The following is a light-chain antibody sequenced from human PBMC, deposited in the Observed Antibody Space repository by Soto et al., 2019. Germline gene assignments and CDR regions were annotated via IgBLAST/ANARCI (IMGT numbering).Light chain of an antibody. V-gene: IGLV1-36*01. CDR1: SSNIGNNA. CDR2: YDD. J-gene: IGLJ2*01. Sequence: QAVVTQPPSVSEAPRQRVTISCSGSSSNIGNNAVNWYQQLPGKAPKLLIYYDDLLPSGVSDRFSGSKSGTSASLAISGLQSEDEADYYCAAWDDTLNGPVFGEGTKVTVL. CDR3: AAWDDTLNGPV.